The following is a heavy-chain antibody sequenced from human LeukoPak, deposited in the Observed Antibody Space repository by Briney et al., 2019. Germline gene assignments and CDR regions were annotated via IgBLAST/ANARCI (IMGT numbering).Heavy chain of an antibody. V-gene: IGHV4-34*01. CDR1: GGSFSGYY. D-gene: IGHD6-19*01. Sequence: PSETLSLTCAVYGGSFSGYYWSWIRQPPGKGLEWIGEINHSGSTNYNPSLKSRVTISVDTSKNQFSLELSSVTAADTAVYYCASGQWLASYNWFDPWGQGTLVTVSS. J-gene: IGHJ5*02. CDR3: ASGQWLASYNWFDP. CDR2: INHSGST.